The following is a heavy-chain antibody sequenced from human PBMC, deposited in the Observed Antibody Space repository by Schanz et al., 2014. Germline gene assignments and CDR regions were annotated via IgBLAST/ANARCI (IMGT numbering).Heavy chain of an antibody. CDR1: GFTFSSYG. CDR2: TWYDGSTK. D-gene: IGHD3-3*01. CDR3: ARDKGGYYPFDY. J-gene: IGHJ4*02. V-gene: IGHV3-33*01. Sequence: QVQLVESGGGAVQPGRSLRLSCAASGFTFSSYGMHWVRQAPGKGLEWVAATWYDGSTKYYADSAKGRFTISRDNAKNSLYLQMNSLRAEDTAVYYCARDKGGYYPFDYWGQGTLVTVSS.